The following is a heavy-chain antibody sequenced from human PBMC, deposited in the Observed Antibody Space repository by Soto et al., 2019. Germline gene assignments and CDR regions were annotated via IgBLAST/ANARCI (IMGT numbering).Heavy chain of an antibody. D-gene: IGHD3-22*01. CDR1: GFTFSSYA. V-gene: IGHV3-30-3*01. Sequence: PGGSLRLSCAASGFTFSSYAMHWVRQAPGKGLEWVAVISYDGSNKYYADSVKGRFTISRDNSKNTLYLQMNSLRAEDTAVYYCARTVRPSGPITMIVVPPFDYWGQGTLVTVSS. CDR3: ARTVRPSGPITMIVVPPFDY. CDR2: ISYDGSNK. J-gene: IGHJ4*02.